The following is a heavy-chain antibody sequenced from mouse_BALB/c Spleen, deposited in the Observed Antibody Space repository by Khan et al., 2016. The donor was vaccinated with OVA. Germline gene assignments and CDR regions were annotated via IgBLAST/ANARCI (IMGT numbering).Heavy chain of an antibody. CDR2: IIPSNDYT. V-gene: IGHV1-4*01. D-gene: IGHD2-14*01. CDR1: GYTFTTHT. CDR3: VREGAYYRSDGWFAY. J-gene: IGHJ3*01. Sequence: VQLKQSGAELARPGASVKMSCKASGYTFTTHTIHWVKQRPGQGLEWIGYIIPSNDYTNYNQKFKDRATLTADKSSSTAYMQLSSLTSEDSAVYYCVREGAYYRSDGWFAYWGQGTLVIVSA.